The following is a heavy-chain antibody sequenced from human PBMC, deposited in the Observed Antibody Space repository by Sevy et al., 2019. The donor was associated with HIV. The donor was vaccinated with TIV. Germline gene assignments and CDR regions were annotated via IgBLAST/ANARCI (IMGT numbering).Heavy chain of an antibody. CDR2: ISSSGDTI. CDR1: QFTFSNYQ. V-gene: IGHV3-48*03. Sequence: GGSLRLSCAASQFTFSNYQMNWVRQAPGKGLEWVSYISSSGDTIYYADSLKGRFTISRDNAKNSLYLQMSSLRAEDRVVCWGAGGEFGGNFDYWGQGTLVTVSS. J-gene: IGHJ4*02. CDR3: AGGEFGGNFDY. D-gene: IGHD3-16*01.